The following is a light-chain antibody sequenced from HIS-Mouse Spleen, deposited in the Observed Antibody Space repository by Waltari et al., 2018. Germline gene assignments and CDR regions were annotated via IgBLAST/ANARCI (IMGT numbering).Light chain of an antibody. CDR2: GKN. Sequence: SSELTQDPAVSVALGQTVRITCQGDSLRSYYASWYQQKPGQAPVLVIYGKNNRPSGIPDRFSGSSSGKTASLTITGAQAEDGADYYCNSRDSSGNHLVFGGGTKLTVL. J-gene: IGLJ3*02. CDR3: NSRDSSGNHLV. V-gene: IGLV3-19*01. CDR1: SLRSYY.